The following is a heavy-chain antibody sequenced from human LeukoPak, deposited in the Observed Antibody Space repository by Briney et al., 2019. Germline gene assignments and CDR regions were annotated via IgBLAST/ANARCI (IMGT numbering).Heavy chain of an antibody. J-gene: IGHJ3*02. Sequence: GGSLRLSCAASGLPFSTYWMSWVRQAPGKGLEWVANVKKDGNEKYYVDSVKGRFTISRDNAKNSLYLQMNSLRADDTAVYHCARQETSIFNGAFDIWGQGTMVTVSS. CDR2: VKKDGNEK. D-gene: IGHD5-24*01. CDR1: GLPFSTYW. V-gene: IGHV3-7*01. CDR3: ARQETSIFNGAFDI.